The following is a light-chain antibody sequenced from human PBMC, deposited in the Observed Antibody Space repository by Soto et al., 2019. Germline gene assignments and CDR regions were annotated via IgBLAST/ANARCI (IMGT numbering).Light chain of an antibody. J-gene: IGKJ4*01. CDR1: QIISSN. CDR2: GAS. CDR3: QQYNNWLT. V-gene: IGKV3-15*01. Sequence: VVMTQSPASLSVSPGETATLSCRASQIISSNLAWYQQQPGQAPRLLIYGASTRATGVPARFSGSGSGTEFTLTISSLQSEDFAVYYCQQYNNWLTFGGRTKVEIK.